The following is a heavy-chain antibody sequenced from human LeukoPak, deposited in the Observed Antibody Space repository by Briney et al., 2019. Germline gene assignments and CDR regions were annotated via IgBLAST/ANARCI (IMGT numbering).Heavy chain of an antibody. V-gene: IGHV3-21*01. J-gene: IGHJ4*02. CDR3: ARVEWGCSSTSCYSDFDY. CDR1: GFTFSSYS. Sequence: GGSLRLSCAASGFTFSSYSMNWVRQAPGKGLEWVSSISSSSSYIYYADSVKGRFTISRDNAKNSLYLQMNSLRAEDTAVYYCARVEWGCSSTSCYSDFDYWGQGTLVTVSS. D-gene: IGHD2-2*02. CDR2: ISSSSSYI.